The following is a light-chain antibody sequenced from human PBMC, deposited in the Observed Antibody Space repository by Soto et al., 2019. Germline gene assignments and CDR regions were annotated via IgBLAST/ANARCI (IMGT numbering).Light chain of an antibody. J-gene: IGLJ3*02. V-gene: IGLV1-40*01. CDR1: SSNIGRGYD. Sequence: QSVLTQPPSVSGAPGQRVTISCTGSSSNIGRGYDVHWYQQLPGSAPRLLLSGDSNRPSGVPDRFSGSRSGTSASLAITGLQAEDEADYYCQTFDSSLTISWVFGGGTKL. CDR2: GDS. CDR3: QTFDSSLTISWV.